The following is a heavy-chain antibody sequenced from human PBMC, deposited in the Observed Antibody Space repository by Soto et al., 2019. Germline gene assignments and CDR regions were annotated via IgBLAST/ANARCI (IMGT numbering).Heavy chain of an antibody. CDR1: GGSISSSSYY. CDR3: ARLRYYDSSGYYRENYFDY. CDR2: IYYSGST. J-gene: IGHJ4*02. D-gene: IGHD3-22*01. Sequence: PSETLSLTCTVSGGSISSSSYYWGWIRQPPGKGLEWIGSIYYSGSTYYNPSLKSRVTISVDTSKNQFSLKLSSVTAADTAVYYCARLRYYDSSGYYRENYFDYWGQGTLVTVSS. V-gene: IGHV4-39*01.